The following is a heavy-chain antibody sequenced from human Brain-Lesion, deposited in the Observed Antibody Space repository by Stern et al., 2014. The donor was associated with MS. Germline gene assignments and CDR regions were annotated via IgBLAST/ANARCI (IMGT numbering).Heavy chain of an antibody. CDR1: GDSLSSSTFY. Sequence: QLQLQESGPGLVKPSDTLSLTCSVSGDSLSSSTFYWGWIRQPPGKGPEWIGSVYYSGNTYYHPSLKSRVTISVDTPKNHFSLGLPSVTAADTAVYYCARHQLGYGYAYLRYWGQGTLVTVSS. V-gene: IGHV4-39*01. D-gene: IGHD5-18*01. J-gene: IGHJ4*02. CDR3: ARHQLGYGYAYLRY. CDR2: VYYSGNT.